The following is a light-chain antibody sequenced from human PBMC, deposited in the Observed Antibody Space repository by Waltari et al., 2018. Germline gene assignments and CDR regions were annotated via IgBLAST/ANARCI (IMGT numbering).Light chain of an antibody. CDR1: TSNIGSDT. Sequence: QSVLTQPPSASGTPGQRVTISCSGTTSNIGSDTVNWFRHLPGTAPKLLMYSYTQRPSGVPARFSGSKSGTSASLAISWLQSDDEADYYCAAWDYRLNIWVFGGGTKLTVL. CDR3: AAWDYRLNIWV. J-gene: IGLJ3*02. V-gene: IGLV1-44*01. CDR2: SYT.